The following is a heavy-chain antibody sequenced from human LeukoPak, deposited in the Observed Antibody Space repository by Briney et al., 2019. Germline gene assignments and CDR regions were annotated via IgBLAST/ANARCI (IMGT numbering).Heavy chain of an antibody. CDR2: IYYSGST. Sequence: SETLSLTCTVSGGSISSSSFYWGWIRQPPGKGLEWIGSIYYSGSTYYDPSRKSRVTISLDTSKNQFSLKLSSVTAADTAVYYCARNVLLWFGGTAYFDYWGQGTLVTVSS. CDR3: ARNVLLWFGGTAYFDY. V-gene: IGHV4-39*07. J-gene: IGHJ4*02. D-gene: IGHD3-10*01. CDR1: GGSISSSSFY.